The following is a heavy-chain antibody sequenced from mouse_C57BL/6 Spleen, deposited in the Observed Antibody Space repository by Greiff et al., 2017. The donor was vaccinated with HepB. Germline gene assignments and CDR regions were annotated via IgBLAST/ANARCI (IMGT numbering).Heavy chain of an antibody. D-gene: IGHD2-4*01. CDR3: ARDPRYYDYDPFAY. J-gene: IGHJ3*01. CDR2: INPYNGGT. CDR1: GYTFTDYY. Sequence: EVQLQQSGPVLVKPGASVKMSCKASGYTFTDYYMNWVKQSHGKSLEWIGVINPYNGGTSYNQKFKGKATLTVDKSSSTAYMELNSLTSEDSAVYYCARDPRYYDYDPFAYWGQGTLVTVSA. V-gene: IGHV1-19*01.